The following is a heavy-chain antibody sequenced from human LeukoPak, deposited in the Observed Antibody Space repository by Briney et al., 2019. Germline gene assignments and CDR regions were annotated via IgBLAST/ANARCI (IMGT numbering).Heavy chain of an antibody. Sequence: GGSLRLSCAASGFTFSDYGMNWVRQAPGKGLEWVSCITSSSSSYRSYADSGKGRFTISRDDAKNSVFLQMDSLRAEDTAVYYCARLKKSSGWYNFDYWGQGALVTVSS. V-gene: IGHV3-21*01. CDR2: ITSSSSSYR. CDR1: GFTFSDYG. J-gene: IGHJ4*02. CDR3: ARLKKSSGWYNFDY. D-gene: IGHD6-19*01.